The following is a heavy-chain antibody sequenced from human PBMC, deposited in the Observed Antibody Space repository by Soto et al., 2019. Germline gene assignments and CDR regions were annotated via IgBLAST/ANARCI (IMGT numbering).Heavy chain of an antibody. Sequence: QVQLQESGPRLVKPSQTLSLTCTVSGGSISSGGYYWSWIRQHPGKGLEWIGYIYYSGSTYYNPSLKSRVTISVDTSKNQFSLKLSSVTAADTAVYYCARAQTYYYDSSGYYIDYWGQGTLVTVSS. CDR1: GGSISSGGYY. D-gene: IGHD3-22*01. J-gene: IGHJ4*02. CDR3: ARAQTYYYDSSGYYIDY. CDR2: IYYSGST. V-gene: IGHV4-31*03.